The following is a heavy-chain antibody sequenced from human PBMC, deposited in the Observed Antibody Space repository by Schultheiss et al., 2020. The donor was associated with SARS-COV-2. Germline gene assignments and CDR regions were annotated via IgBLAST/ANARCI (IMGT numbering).Heavy chain of an antibody. J-gene: IGHJ6*02. CDR1: GYTLTELS. V-gene: IGHV1-24*01. D-gene: IGHD4-17*01. CDR3: ATQGLGDYEGYYYYGMDV. Sequence: ASVKVSCKVSGYTLTELSMHWVRQAPGKGLEWMGGFDPEDGETIYAQKFQGRVTMTEDTSTDTAYMELSSLRSEDTAVYYCATQGLGDYEGYYYYGMDVWGQGTTVTVSS. CDR2: FDPEDGET.